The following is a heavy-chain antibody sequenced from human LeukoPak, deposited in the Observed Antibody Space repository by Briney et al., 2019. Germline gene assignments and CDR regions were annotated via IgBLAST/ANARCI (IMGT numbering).Heavy chain of an antibody. CDR1: GCTFSSHS. V-gene: IGHV3-21*01. CDR3: ASGGGIYGLWDY. D-gene: IGHD1-26*01. CDR2: ISSSSSYI. J-gene: IGHJ4*02. Sequence: GGSLRLSWAASGCTFSSHSMNWVRQAPGKGLEWVSSISSSSSYIYYADSVKGRFTISRDNAKDTLYLQMNSLRVEDTAVYYCASGGGIYGLWDYWGQGTLVTVSS.